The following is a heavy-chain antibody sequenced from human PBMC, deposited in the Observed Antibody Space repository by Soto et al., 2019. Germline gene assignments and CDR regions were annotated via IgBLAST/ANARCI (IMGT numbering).Heavy chain of an antibody. CDR2: ISAYNGKR. CDR3: ARGRIVDSIHDAFEI. D-gene: IGHD2-21*01. Sequence: QGQLLQSGDEVKKPGASVRVSCRASGYDFTSYGISWVRQAPGQGLEWVSWISAYNGKRDTAQKLKSRVTMTQDNSTDTAHMELGDLTSADTAVYYCARGRIVDSIHDAFEIWGQGTRVAVSS. CDR1: GYDFTSYG. J-gene: IGHJ3*02. V-gene: IGHV1-18*01.